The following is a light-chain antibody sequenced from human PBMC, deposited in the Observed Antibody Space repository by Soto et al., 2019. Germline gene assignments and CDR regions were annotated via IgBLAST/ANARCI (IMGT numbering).Light chain of an antibody. J-gene: IGKJ5*01. CDR1: QSVSSSY. V-gene: IGKV3-20*01. CDR2: GAS. CDR3: QQYGSSPIT. Sequence: EIVLTQSPGTLSLSPGERATLSCRASQSVSSSYLAWYQQKPGQAPRLLIYGASSRATGIPDRFSGSGSGTDFTLTMSRLEPEDFAVYYCQQYGSSPITSGQGTRLEIK.